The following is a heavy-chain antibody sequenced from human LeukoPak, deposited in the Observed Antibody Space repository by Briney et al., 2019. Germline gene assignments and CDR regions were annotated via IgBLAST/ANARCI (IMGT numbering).Heavy chain of an antibody. D-gene: IGHD5-24*01. CDR2: INHSGST. V-gene: IGHV4-34*01. Sequence: SETLSLTCAVYGGSFSGYYWSWIRQPPGKGLEWIGEINHSGSTNYNPSLKSRVTISVDTSKNQFSLKLSSVTAADTAVYYCATYVRERANWFDPWGQGALVTVSP. J-gene: IGHJ5*02. CDR3: ATYVRERANWFDP. CDR1: GGSFSGYY.